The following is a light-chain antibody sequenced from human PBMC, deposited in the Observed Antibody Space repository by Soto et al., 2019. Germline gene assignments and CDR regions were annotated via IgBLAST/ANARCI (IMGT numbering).Light chain of an antibody. Sequence: QSVLTQPPSASGSPGQSVTISCTGTSSDVGGYNYVSWYQQYPGKVPKLLIYEVTKRPSGVPDRFSGSKSGNTASLTVSGLQIDDEADYYCSSYTTSVRVFGTGTKSPS. V-gene: IGLV2-8*01. J-gene: IGLJ1*01. CDR3: SSYTTSVRV. CDR2: EVT. CDR1: SSDVGGYNY.